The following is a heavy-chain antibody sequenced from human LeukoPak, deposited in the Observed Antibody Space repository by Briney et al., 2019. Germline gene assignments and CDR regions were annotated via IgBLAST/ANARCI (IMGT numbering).Heavy chain of an antibody. CDR3: ARTRGYSYLNWFDP. V-gene: IGHV1-69*13. Sequence: SVKVSCKASGGSFSSYAISWVRQAPGQGLEWMGGIIPIFGTANYAQKFQGRVTITADESTSTAYMELSSLRSEDTAVYYCARTRGYSYLNWFDPWGQGTLVTVSS. J-gene: IGHJ5*02. CDR2: IIPIFGTA. CDR1: GGSFSSYA. D-gene: IGHD5-18*01.